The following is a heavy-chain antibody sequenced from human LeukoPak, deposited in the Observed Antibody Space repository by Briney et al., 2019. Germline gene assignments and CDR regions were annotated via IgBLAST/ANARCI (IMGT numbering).Heavy chain of an antibody. V-gene: IGHV4-59*01. J-gene: IGHJ5*02. Sequence: SETLTLTCTVSGGSISRNYWSWIRKSPGRGLEWIGYIYYSGSTHYNPSLRSRVTMSIDTSKNKFSLKLSSATAADTAIYYCATTYSRSGDDWFDPWGQGILVTVSS. D-gene: IGHD2-21*01. CDR2: IYYSGST. CDR3: ATTYSRSGDDWFDP. CDR1: GGSISRNY.